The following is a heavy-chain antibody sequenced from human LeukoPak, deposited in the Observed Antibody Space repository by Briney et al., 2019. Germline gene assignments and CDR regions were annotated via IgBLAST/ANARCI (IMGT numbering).Heavy chain of an antibody. CDR3: ATDTGYSSGWYLNY. V-gene: IGHV1-24*01. CDR1: GYTLTELS. D-gene: IGHD6-19*01. CDR2: FDPEDGET. Sequence: ASVKVSCKVSGYTLTELSMHWVRQAPGKGLEWMGGFDPEDGETIYAQKFQGRVTMTEDTSTDTAYMELSSLRSEDTAVYYCATDTGYSSGWYLNYWGQGTLVTVSS. J-gene: IGHJ4*02.